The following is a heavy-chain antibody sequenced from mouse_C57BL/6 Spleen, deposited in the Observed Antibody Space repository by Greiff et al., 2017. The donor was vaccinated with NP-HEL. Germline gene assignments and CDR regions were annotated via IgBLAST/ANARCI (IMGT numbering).Heavy chain of an antibody. Sequence: QVQLQQPGAELVKPRASVKLSCKASGYTFTSYWMQWVKQRPGQGLEWIGEIDPSDSYTNYNQKFKGKATLTVDTSSSTAYMQLSSLTSEDSAVYYCARCPPDYGSKYYYAMDYWGQGTSVTVSS. CDR3: ARCPPDYGSKYYYAMDY. CDR1: GYTFTSYW. CDR2: IDPSDSYT. V-gene: IGHV1-50*01. J-gene: IGHJ4*01. D-gene: IGHD1-1*01.